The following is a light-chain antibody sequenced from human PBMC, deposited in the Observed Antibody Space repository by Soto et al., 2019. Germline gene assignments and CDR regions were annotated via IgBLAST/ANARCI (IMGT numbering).Light chain of an antibody. CDR2: EGS. V-gene: IGLV2-23*01. Sequence: QSVLTQPASVSGSPGLSITISCTGTSSDVGGYDLVSWYQQHPGKAPKLIIYEGSKRPSGISNRFSGSKSGNTASLIISGLQGDDEGDYYCCAYVSSNTLLFGGGTKLTVL. CDR1: SSDVGGYDL. J-gene: IGLJ3*02. CDR3: CAYVSSNTLL.